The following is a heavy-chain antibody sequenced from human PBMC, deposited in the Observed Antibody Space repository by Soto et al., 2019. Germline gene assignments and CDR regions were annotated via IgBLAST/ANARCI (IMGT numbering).Heavy chain of an antibody. J-gene: IGHJ6*01. Sequence: ASVKVSCKASGCTFTTYYMHWVRQAPGQGLEWMGIINPSAGTTSYSQKFQGRVTMTRDTSTSTVYMELSSLRSEDTAVYSFARDAFEGIAGRSQGMDVWGQGTTVTVSS. V-gene: IGHV1-46*01. CDR3: ARDAFEGIAGRSQGMDV. D-gene: IGHD6-6*01. CDR2: INPSAGTT. CDR1: GCTFTTYY.